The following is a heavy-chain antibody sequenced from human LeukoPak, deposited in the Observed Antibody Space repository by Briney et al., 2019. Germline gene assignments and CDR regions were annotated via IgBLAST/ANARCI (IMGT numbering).Heavy chain of an antibody. CDR3: ARLTFGGVIGFDY. CDR2: LYHGGST. D-gene: IGHD3-16*02. V-gene: IGHV3-53*01. CDR1: GFTVSTNY. Sequence: GGSLRLSCAASGFTVSTNYMSWVRQAPGKGLEWVSVLYHGGSTYYADSVKGRFTISRDNAKNSLYLQMNSLRAEDTAVYYCARLTFGGVIGFDYWGQGTLVTVSS. J-gene: IGHJ4*02.